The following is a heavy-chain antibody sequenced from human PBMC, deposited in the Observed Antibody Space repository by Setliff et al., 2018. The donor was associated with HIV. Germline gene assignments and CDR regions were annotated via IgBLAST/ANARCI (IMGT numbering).Heavy chain of an antibody. CDR3: AKGAGFYGDYTFDH. V-gene: IGHV4-59*11. J-gene: IGHJ4*02. D-gene: IGHD4-17*01. Sequence: SETLSLTCTVSGPSINIHYWSWIRQSPGEGFEWIGYIYSTGSTNYNPSLQSRVTISMVASRNQFSLKVTSVTAADTAVYYWAKGAGFYGDYTFDHWGQGRQVTVSS. CDR2: IYSTGST. CDR1: GPSINIHY.